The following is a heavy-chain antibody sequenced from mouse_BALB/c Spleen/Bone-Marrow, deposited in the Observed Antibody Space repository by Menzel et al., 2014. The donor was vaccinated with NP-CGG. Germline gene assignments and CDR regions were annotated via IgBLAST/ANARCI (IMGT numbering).Heavy chain of an antibody. D-gene: IGHD1-1*01. CDR3: ARGLLRYFAMDY. Sequence: VQLVESGPGLVAPSQSLSITCTVSGFSLTSYGVRWVRQPPGKGLEWLGVIWAGGSTNYNSALMSRLSISKDNSKSQVFLKMNSLQTDDTAMYYCARGLLRYFAMDYWGQGTSVTVSS. CDR1: GFSLTSYG. CDR2: IWAGGST. V-gene: IGHV2-9*02. J-gene: IGHJ4*01.